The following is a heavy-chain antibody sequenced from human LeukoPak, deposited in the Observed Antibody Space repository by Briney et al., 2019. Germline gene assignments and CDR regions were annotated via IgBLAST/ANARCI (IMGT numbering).Heavy chain of an antibody. J-gene: IGHJ1*01. Sequence: SETLSLTCAVYGGSFSGYYWSWIRQPPGKGLEWIGEINHSGSTNYNPSLKSRVTISVDTSKNQFSLKLSSVTAADTAVYYCAREGGVAVALAEYFQHWGQGTLVTVSS. CDR2: INHSGST. V-gene: IGHV4-34*01. D-gene: IGHD6-19*01. CDR3: AREGGVAVALAEYFQH. CDR1: GGSFSGYY.